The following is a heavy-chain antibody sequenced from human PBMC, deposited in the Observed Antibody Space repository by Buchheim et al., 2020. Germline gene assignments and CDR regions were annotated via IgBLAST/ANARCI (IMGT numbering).Heavy chain of an antibody. V-gene: IGHV3-30*18. D-gene: IGHD2-21*02. CDR2: ISYDGSNK. CDR3: AKGQTVVTAIPFDY. CDR1: GFTFSSYG. J-gene: IGHJ4*02. Sequence: QVQLVESGGGVVQPGRSLRLSCAASGFTFSSYGMHWVRQAPGKGLEWVAVISYDGSNKYYADSVKGRFTISRDNSKNTLYLQMNSLRAEDTAVYYCAKGQTVVTAIPFDYWGQGTL.